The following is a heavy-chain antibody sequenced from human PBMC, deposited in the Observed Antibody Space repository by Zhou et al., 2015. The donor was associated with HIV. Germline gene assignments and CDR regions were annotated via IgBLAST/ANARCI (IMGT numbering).Heavy chain of an antibody. V-gene: IGHV3-74*02. D-gene: IGHD3-3*02. CDR1: GFIFRNYW. J-gene: IGHJ2*01. CDR3: ARDPTPAFRGWYFDL. Sequence: VQLVESGGGLIQPGGSLRLSCAASGFIFRNYWMHWVRQTPGKGLVWVAHINQFGGDTAYADSVKGRFTISRDNAKSTLYLQMDSLRAEDTAVYYCARDPTPAFRGWYFDLWGRGTLITVSS. CDR2: INQFGGDT.